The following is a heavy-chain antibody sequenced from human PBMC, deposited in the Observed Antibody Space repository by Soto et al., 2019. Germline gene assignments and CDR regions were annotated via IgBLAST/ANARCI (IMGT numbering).Heavy chain of an antibody. D-gene: IGHD3-3*01. CDR3: ARDNNDFWSLYPLAFDY. V-gene: IGHV4-4*07. J-gene: IGHJ4*02. CDR2: VSTSGNV. CDR1: GGSLTKYY. Sequence: SETLSLTCTVSGGSLTKYYCIFIRHPAFKGLEWIGRVSTSGNVVSKASLRSRLTMSVDTSKNQFSLRLTSVTAADTAVYYCARDNNDFWSLYPLAFDYWGQGALVTVSS.